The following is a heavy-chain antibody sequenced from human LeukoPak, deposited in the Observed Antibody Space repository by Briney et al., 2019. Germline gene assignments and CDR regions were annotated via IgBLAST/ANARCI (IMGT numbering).Heavy chain of an antibody. V-gene: IGHV3-66*01. J-gene: IGHJ4*02. CDR2: IYSGGST. D-gene: IGHD3-10*01. Sequence: GGSLRLSCAASGFTVSSNYMSWVRQAPGKGLEWVSVIYSGGSTYYADSVKGRFTISRDNSKNTLYLQMNSLRAEDTAVYYCASPGGRGVIMDDYWGQGTLVTVSS. CDR1: GFTVSSNY. CDR3: ASPGGRGVIMDDY.